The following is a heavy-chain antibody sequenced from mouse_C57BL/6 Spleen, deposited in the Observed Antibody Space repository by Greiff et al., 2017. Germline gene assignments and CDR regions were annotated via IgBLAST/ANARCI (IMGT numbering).Heavy chain of an antibody. Sequence: EVMLVESGGDLVKPGGSLKLSCAASGFTFSSYGMSWVRQTPDKRLEWVATISSGGSYTYYPDSVKGRFTISRDNAKNTLYLQMSSLKSEDTAMYYCARHAYYGSSPYYYAMDYWGQGTSVTVSS. D-gene: IGHD1-1*01. CDR2: ISSGGSYT. J-gene: IGHJ4*01. V-gene: IGHV5-6*01. CDR1: GFTFSSYG. CDR3: ARHAYYGSSPYYYAMDY.